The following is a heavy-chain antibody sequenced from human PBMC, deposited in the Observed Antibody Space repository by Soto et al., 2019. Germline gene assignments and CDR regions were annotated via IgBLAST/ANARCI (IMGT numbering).Heavy chain of an antibody. D-gene: IGHD6-13*01. Sequence: GASVKVSCKASGDTFSTYTITWVRQAPGQGLEWMGGIIPRSGTSNYAQKFQGRVTMTTDTSTSTAYMELRSLRSDDTAVYYCARSIAAAVDFDYWGQGTLVTVSS. J-gene: IGHJ4*02. CDR3: ARSIAAAVDFDY. CDR2: IIPRSGTS. V-gene: IGHV1-69*05. CDR1: GDTFSTYT.